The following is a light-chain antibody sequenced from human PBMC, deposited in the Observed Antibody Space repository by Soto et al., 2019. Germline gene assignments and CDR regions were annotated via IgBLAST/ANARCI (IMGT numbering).Light chain of an antibody. Sequence: QSELTQPPSVSAAPGQKLAISCSGSSSNIGGNSVSWYQQLPGTAPKLLIYDDNKRPSGIPDRFSGSKSGTSATLGITGFQTGDEADYYCGSWDSSLSAYVFGTGTKVTVL. J-gene: IGLJ1*01. CDR3: GSWDSSLSAYV. V-gene: IGLV1-51*01. CDR1: SSNIGGNS. CDR2: DDN.